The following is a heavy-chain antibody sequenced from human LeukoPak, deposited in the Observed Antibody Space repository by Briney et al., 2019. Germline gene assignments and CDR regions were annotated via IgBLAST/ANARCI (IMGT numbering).Heavy chain of an antibody. D-gene: IGHD2-2*01. V-gene: IGHV1-69*13. CDR3: ARGYCSSTSCFNYYYGMDV. CDR1: GGTFSSYA. Sequence: SVKVSCKASGGTFSSYAISWVRQAPGQGLEWMGGIIPIFGTANYAQKFQGRVTITADESTSTAYMELSSLRSEDTAVYYCARGYCSSTSCFNYYYGMDVWGQGTTVTVSS. J-gene: IGHJ6*02. CDR2: IIPIFGTA.